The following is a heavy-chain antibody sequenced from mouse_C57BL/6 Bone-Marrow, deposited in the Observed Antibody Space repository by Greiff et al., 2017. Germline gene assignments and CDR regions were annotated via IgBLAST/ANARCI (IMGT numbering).Heavy chain of an antibody. CDR2: ISSGGDYI. CDR1: GFTFSSYA. V-gene: IGHV5-9-1*02. J-gene: IGHJ3*01. CDR3: TRDRGELGRGGAWFAY. D-gene: IGHD4-1*01. Sequence: EVQVVESGEGLVKPGGSLKLSCAASGFTFSSYAMSWVRQTPETRLEWVAYISSGGDYIYYADTVKGRFPISRDNARNTLYLQMSSLKSEDTAMYYCTRDRGELGRGGAWFAYWGQGTLVTVSA.